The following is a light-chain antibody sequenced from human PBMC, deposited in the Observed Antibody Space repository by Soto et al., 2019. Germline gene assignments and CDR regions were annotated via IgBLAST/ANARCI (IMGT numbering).Light chain of an antibody. CDR1: TSNIGAGYD. Sequence: QSVLTQPPSVSGAPGQRGTISCTGSTSNIGAGYDVHWYQQIPGAAPKLLIYGDTNRPSGVPDRFSGSKSDTSASLAITGLQAEDEADYYCQSYDSSLSGSVVFGGGTKLTVL. J-gene: IGLJ2*01. CDR3: QSYDSSLSGSVV. CDR2: GDT. V-gene: IGLV1-40*01.